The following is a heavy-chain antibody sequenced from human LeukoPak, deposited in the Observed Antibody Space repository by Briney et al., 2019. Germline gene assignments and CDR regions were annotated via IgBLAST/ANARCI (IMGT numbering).Heavy chain of an antibody. V-gene: IGHV3-7*05. CDR1: GFTFSSYW. J-gene: IGHJ5*02. D-gene: IGHD4-17*01. CDR3: GGDQTTVTTVDWFDP. Sequence: PGGSLRLSCAASGFTFSSYWMSWVRQAPGKGLEWVANIKQDGSEKYYVDSVKGRFTISRDNAKNSLYLQMNSLRAEDTAVYYCGGDQTTVTTVDWFDPWGQGTLVTVSS. CDR2: IKQDGSEK.